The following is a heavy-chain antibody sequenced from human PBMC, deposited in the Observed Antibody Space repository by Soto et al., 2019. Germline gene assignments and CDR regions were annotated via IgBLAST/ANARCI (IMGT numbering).Heavy chain of an antibody. V-gene: IGHV4-59*01. J-gene: IGHJ4*02. CDR3: ARSVAVPGAHTDY. CDR2: VYYTGST. Sequence: PSETLSLTCSVSGGSISGSYWSWIRQSPGKGLEWLGYVYYTGSTNYSPSLRSRVSISVDTSKNEFSLRLSSVTAADTAVYFCARSVAVPGAHTDYWCQGTQVTV. CDR1: GGSISGSY. D-gene: IGHD6-19*01.